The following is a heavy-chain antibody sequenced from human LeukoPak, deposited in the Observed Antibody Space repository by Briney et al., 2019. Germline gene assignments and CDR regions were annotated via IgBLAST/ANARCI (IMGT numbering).Heavy chain of an antibody. CDR1: GFTFSSYS. Sequence: GGSLRLSCAASGFTFSSYSMNWVRQAPGKGLEWVSSISSSSSYIYYADSVKGRFTISRDNAKNSLYLQMNSLRAEDTAVYYCARVDPSPYYFDYWGQGSLVAVSS. CDR3: ARVDPSPYYFDY. J-gene: IGHJ4*02. V-gene: IGHV3-21*01. CDR2: ISSSSSYI.